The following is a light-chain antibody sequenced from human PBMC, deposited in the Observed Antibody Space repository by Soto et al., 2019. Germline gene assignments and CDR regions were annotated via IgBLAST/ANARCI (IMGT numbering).Light chain of an antibody. J-gene: IGLJ3*02. Sequence: QSALTQPASVSGSPGQSITISCTGTSSDVGGYNYDSWYQQHPGKAPKLMIYDVSNRPSGVSNRFSGSKSGNTASLTISGLQAEDEADYYCSSYTSSSTFWVFGGGTKLTVL. CDR3: SSYTSSSTFWV. CDR1: SSDVGGYNY. V-gene: IGLV2-14*01. CDR2: DVS.